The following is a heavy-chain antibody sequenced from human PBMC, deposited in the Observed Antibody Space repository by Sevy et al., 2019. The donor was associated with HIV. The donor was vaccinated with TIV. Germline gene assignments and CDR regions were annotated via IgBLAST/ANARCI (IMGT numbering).Heavy chain of an antibody. D-gene: IGHD6-13*01. CDR1: GGSVSSGSYY. CDR2: IYYSGST. J-gene: IGHJ6*02. CDR3: ARGGAAAGNYYYGMDV. V-gene: IGHV4-61*01. Sequence: SETLSLTCTVSGGSVSSGSYYWSWIRQPPGKGLEWIGYIYYSGSTNYNPSLKIRVTISVDTSKNQFSLKLSSVTAADTAVYYCARGGAAAGNYYYGMDVWGQGTTVTVSS.